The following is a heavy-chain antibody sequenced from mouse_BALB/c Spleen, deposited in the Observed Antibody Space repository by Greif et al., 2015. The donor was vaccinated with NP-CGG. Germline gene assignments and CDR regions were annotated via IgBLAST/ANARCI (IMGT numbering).Heavy chain of an antibody. D-gene: IGHD2-1*01. V-gene: IGHV1-18*01. J-gene: IGHJ1*01. CDR2: INPNNGGT. Sequence: VQLQQSGPELVKPGASVKISCKTSGYTFTEYTLHWVKQSHGKSLEWIGGINPNNGGTIYNQKFKDKATLTEDRSSSTANMELRSLTSEDSAVYYCVRKRYGNWYFDVWGAGTTVTASS. CDR3: VRKRYGNWYFDV. CDR1: GYTFTEYT.